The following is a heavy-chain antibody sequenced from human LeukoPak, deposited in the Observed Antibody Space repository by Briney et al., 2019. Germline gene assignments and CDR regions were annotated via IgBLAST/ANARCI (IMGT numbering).Heavy chain of an antibody. CDR2: IYTSGST. D-gene: IGHD4/OR15-4a*01. J-gene: IGHJ4*02. CDR1: GGSISSGSYY. V-gene: IGHV4-61*02. Sequence: PSQTLSLTCTVSGGSISSGSYYWRWIRQPAGKGLERIGRIYTSGSTNYNPSLKSRVTISVDTSKNQFSLKLSSVTAADTAVYYCARDGYGGNPDYWGQGTLVTVSS. CDR3: ARDGYGGNPDY.